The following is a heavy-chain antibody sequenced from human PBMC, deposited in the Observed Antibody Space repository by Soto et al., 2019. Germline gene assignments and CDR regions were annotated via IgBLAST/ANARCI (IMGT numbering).Heavy chain of an antibody. J-gene: IGHJ4*02. Sequence: ASVKVSCKASGYSFTSYGISWVRQAPGQGLEWMGWISAYNGNTNYAQKLQGRVTMTTDTSTSTAYMELRSLRSDDTAVYYCARIGSPYYDFWSGSHYFDYWGQGTLVTVSS. CDR1: GYSFTSYG. V-gene: IGHV1-18*01. D-gene: IGHD3-3*01. CDR2: ISAYNGNT. CDR3: ARIGSPYYDFWSGSHYFDY.